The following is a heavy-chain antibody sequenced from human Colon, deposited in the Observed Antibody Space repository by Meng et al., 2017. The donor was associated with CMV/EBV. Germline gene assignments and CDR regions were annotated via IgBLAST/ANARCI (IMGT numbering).Heavy chain of an antibody. V-gene: IGHV4-59*01. CDR2: VYYIGST. CDR1: GGSISSYY. J-gene: IGHJ4*02. CDR3: AREHSSFDF. Sequence: GSLRLSCTVSGGSISSYYWSWIRQPPGKELEWIGYVYYIGSTNYNPSLKSRVSISIDTSKNQFSLKLYSVTAADTAVYYCAREHSSFDFWGQGTLVTVSS. D-gene: IGHD2-15*01.